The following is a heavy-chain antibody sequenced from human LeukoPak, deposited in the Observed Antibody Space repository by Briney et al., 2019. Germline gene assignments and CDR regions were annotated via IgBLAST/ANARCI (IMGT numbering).Heavy chain of an antibody. D-gene: IGHD1-1*01. V-gene: IGHV3-7*01. CDR3: ATYINWVAGGV. Sequence: GSLRLSCAASGFTFSESWMTWVRQVPGQGLEWVAHINHEGGGIQYVDSVKGRFTISRDNAKGSVYLQMNSLRAEDTAIYHCATYINWVAGGVWDQGTTVIVSS. CDR2: INHEGGGI. CDR1: GFTFSESW. J-gene: IGHJ6*02.